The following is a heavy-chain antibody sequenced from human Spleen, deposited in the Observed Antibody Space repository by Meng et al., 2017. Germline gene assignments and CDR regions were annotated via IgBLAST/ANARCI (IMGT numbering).Heavy chain of an antibody. Sequence: ASVKVSCKASGYTFTSYYMHWVRQAPGQGLEWMGIINPSGGSTSYAQKFQGRVTMTRDTSTSTVYMELSSLRSEDTAVYYCARHKQWLPVRDAFDLWGQGTMVTVSS. CDR2: INPSGGST. V-gene: IGHV1-46*01. J-gene: IGHJ3*01. CDR1: GYTFTSYY. CDR3: ARHKQWLPVRDAFDL. D-gene: IGHD6-19*01.